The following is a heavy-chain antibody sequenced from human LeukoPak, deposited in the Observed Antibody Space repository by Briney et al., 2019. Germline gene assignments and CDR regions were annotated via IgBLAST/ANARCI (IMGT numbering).Heavy chain of an antibody. D-gene: IGHD2-21*02. CDR1: GGTFSSYA. V-gene: IGHV1-69*05. Sequence: GASVKVSCKAFGGTFSSYAISWVRQAPGQGLEWMGRIIPIFGTANYAQKFQGRVTITTDESTSTAYMELSSLRSEDTAVYYCARFASGDPFDYWGQGTLVTVSS. J-gene: IGHJ4*02. CDR3: ARFASGDPFDY. CDR2: IIPIFGTA.